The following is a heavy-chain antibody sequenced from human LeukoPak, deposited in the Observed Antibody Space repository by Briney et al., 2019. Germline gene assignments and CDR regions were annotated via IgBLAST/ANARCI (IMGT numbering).Heavy chain of an antibody. CDR1: GGSISSYY. V-gene: IGHV4-59*08. Sequence: SETLSLTCTVSGGSISSYYWSWIRQPPGKGLEWIGYIYYSGSTNYNPSLKSRVTISVDTSKNQFSLKLSSVTAADTAVYYCARWSGSYRGYYFDYWGQGTLVTVSS. CDR2: IYYSGST. CDR3: ARWSGSYRGYYFDY. J-gene: IGHJ4*02. D-gene: IGHD1-26*01.